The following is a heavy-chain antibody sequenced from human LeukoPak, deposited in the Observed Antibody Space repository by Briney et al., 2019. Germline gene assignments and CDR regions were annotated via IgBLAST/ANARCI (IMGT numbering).Heavy chain of an antibody. D-gene: IGHD3-3*01. CDR2: INHSGST. CDR1: GGSFSGYY. J-gene: IGHJ4*02. CDR3: ARARITIFGVVTQHDY. Sequence: SETLSLTCAVYGGSFSGYYWSWIRQPPGRGLEWIGEINHSGSTNYNPSLKSRVTISVDTSKNQFSLKLSSVTAADTAVYYCARARITIFGVVTQHDYWGQGTLVTVSS. V-gene: IGHV4-34*01.